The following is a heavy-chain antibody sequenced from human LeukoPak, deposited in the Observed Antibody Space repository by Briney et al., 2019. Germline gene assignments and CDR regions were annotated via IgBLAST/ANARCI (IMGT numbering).Heavy chain of an antibody. J-gene: IGHJ4*02. Sequence: SETLSLTCTVSGGSVSSGSYYWIWIRQPPGKGLEWIGYIYYSGSTNYNPSLKSRVTISVDTSKNQFSLKLSSVTAADTAVYYCGRGVVVAASPDYFDFWGQGTLVTVSS. CDR2: IYYSGST. V-gene: IGHV4-61*01. D-gene: IGHD2-15*01. CDR3: GRGVVVAASPDYFDF. CDR1: GGSVSSGSYY.